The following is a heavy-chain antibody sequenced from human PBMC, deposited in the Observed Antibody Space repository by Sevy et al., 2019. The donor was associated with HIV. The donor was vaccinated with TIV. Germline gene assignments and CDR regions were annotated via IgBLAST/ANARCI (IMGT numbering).Heavy chain of an antibody. Sequence: GESLKISCKGSGYSFTSYWIGWVRQMPGKGLEWMGIIYPGDSDTRYSPSFQGQVTISADKSISTAYLQWSSLKASDTAMYYFARQGYDSSGYNDKFDYWGQGTLVTVSS. J-gene: IGHJ4*02. CDR2: IYPGDSDT. V-gene: IGHV5-51*01. D-gene: IGHD3-22*01. CDR1: GYSFTSYW. CDR3: ARQGYDSSGYNDKFDY.